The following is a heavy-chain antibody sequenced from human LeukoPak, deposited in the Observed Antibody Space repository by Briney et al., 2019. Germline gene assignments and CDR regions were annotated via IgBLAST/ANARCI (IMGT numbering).Heavy chain of an antibody. CDR3: ARVSSGDGYNCNDY. J-gene: IGHJ4*02. Sequence: SETLSLTCAVYGGSFSDYSWSWIRQPPGKGLEWIGEINHSGGTNYNPSLKSRVTISADTSKNQFSLKLSSVTAADTAVYYCARVSSGDGYNCNDYWGQGTLVTVSS. CDR2: INHSGGT. V-gene: IGHV4-34*01. D-gene: IGHD5-24*01. CDR1: GGSFSDYS.